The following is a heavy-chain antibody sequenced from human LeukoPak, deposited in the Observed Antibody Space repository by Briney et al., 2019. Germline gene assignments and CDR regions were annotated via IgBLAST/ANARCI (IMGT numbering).Heavy chain of an antibody. CDR3: ARDAPDRYFDWLFHPFDY. CDR2: MIGDGSEI. D-gene: IGHD3-9*01. J-gene: IGHJ4*02. V-gene: IGHV3-7*01. Sequence: GGSLRLSCAASGFTFSNSWMTWVRQAPGKGLEWVASMIGDGSEIHYVDSVKGRFTISRDNAKNSLYLQMNSLRAEDTAVYYCARDAPDRYFDWLFHPFDYWGQGTLVTVSS. CDR1: GFTFSNSW.